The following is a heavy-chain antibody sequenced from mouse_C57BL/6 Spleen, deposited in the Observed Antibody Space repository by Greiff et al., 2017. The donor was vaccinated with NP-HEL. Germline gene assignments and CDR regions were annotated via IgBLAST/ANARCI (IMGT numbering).Heavy chain of an antibody. CDR1: GYSFTSYY. D-gene: IGHD2-5*01. Sequence: QVQLQQSGPELVKPGASVKISCKASGYSFTSYYIHWVKQRPGQGLEWIGWIYPGSGNTKYNEKFKGKATLTADTSSSTAYMQLSSLTSEDSAVYYCARTYYSNYGPYWYFDVWGTGTTVTVSS. CDR3: ARTYYSNYGPYWYFDV. J-gene: IGHJ1*03. CDR2: IYPGSGNT. V-gene: IGHV1-66*01.